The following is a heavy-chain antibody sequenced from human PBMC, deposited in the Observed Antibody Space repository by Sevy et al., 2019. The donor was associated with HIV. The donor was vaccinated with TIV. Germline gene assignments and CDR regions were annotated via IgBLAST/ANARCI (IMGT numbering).Heavy chain of an antibody. CDR3: AREGCTRPHDY. CDR1: GFNFNIYS. D-gene: IGHD2-8*01. Sequence: GGSLRLSCAVSGFNFNIYSMSWVRQAPGKGLEWVSTLSFGCGKINYADSVKGRFIISRVDSKNTLYLQMNSLRAEDTAVYCCAREGCTRPHDYWGQGTLVTVSS. J-gene: IGHJ4*02. CDR2: LSFGCGKI. V-gene: IGHV3-23*01.